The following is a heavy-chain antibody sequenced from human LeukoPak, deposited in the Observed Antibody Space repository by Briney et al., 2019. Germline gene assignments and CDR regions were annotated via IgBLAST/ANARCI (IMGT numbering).Heavy chain of an antibody. J-gene: IGHJ4*02. CDR2: IYYSGST. D-gene: IGHD6-6*01. CDR1: GGSISSYY. CDR3: ARGFREYSISGGRSYYFDY. V-gene: IGHV4-59*01. Sequence: SETLSLTCTVSGGSISSYYWNWLRQPPGKGLEWIGYIYYSGSTNYNPSLKSRVTISVDTSKNQFSLKLSSVTAADTAVYYCARGFREYSISGGRSYYFDYWGQGTLVTVSS.